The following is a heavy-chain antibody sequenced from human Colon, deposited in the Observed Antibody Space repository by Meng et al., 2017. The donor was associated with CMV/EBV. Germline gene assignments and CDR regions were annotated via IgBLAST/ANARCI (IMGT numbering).Heavy chain of an antibody. J-gene: IGHJ4*02. Sequence: QVQLVQSGSELKKPGXSLKVSCQAAGYTFTSSSMNWVRHAPGQGLEWMGWININTGNPTYAQGFTGRFVFSLDTSVSTAYLQIDSLKADDTAVYYCARGNGWRFDYWGQGTLVTVSS. V-gene: IGHV7-4-1*01. D-gene: IGHD6-19*01. CDR2: ININTGNP. CDR1: GYTFTSSS. CDR3: ARGNGWRFDY.